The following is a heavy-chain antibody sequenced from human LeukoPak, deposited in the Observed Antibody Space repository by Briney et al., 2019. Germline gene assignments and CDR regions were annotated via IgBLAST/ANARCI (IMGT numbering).Heavy chain of an antibody. CDR1: GFTFSNYW. Sequence: PGGSLRLSCAASGFTFSNYWMSWVRQAPGKGLEWVANIKQDGSQKYYVDSVKGRFTISRDNAKNSLYLQMNSLRAEDTAVYYCAREGQGSGAGGYYYYYMDVWGKGTTVTVSS. CDR2: IKQDGSQK. CDR3: AREGQGSGAGGYYYYYMDV. J-gene: IGHJ6*03. D-gene: IGHD3-10*01. V-gene: IGHV3-7*01.